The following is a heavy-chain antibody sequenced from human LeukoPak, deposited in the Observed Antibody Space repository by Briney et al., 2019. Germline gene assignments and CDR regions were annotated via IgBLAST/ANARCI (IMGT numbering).Heavy chain of an antibody. J-gene: IGHJ4*02. D-gene: IGHD3-3*01. V-gene: IGHV3-20*04. Sequence: GGSLRLSCAASGFTFDDYGMSWVRQAPGKGLGWVSGIDWNGGSTGYADSVKGRFTISIDNAKNSLYLQINSLRAEDTAWYYCARDHAHYDFWSGRILSPLDYWGQGTLVTVSS. CDR1: GFTFDDYG. CDR3: ARDHAHYDFWSGRILSPLDY. CDR2: IDWNGGST.